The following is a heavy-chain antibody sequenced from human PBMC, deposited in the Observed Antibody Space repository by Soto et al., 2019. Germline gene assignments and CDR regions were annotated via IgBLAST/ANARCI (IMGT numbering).Heavy chain of an antibody. V-gene: IGHV4-30-4*01. J-gene: IGHJ5*02. CDR2: IYYSGSA. CDR1: GGSMSSGDYY. Sequence: SETLSLTCTVSGGSMSSGDYYWCWIRQPPGRGLEWIGYIYYSGSAYYNPSLKSRVTLSVDTSQNQFSLKLNFVTAADTAVFYCARVLDYGSGTSDLWGQGTLVTVSS. D-gene: IGHD3-10*01. CDR3: ARVLDYGSGTSDL.